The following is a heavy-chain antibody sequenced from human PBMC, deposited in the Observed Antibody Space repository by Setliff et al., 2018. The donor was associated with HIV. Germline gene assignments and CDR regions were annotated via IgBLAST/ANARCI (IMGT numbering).Heavy chain of an antibody. D-gene: IGHD6-19*01. Sequence: ASVKVSCKASGYSFTTYAISWVRQAPGQGLEWMGWISGFNGNTKYAQSFQDRVAMTTETATSSAYMEMRSLRSDDTAVYFCARVPYRSAWFSGGHDAFDIWGQGTMVTVS. CDR3: ARVPYRSAWFSGGHDAFDI. CDR1: GYSFTTYA. CDR2: ISGFNGNT. V-gene: IGHV1-18*01. J-gene: IGHJ3*02.